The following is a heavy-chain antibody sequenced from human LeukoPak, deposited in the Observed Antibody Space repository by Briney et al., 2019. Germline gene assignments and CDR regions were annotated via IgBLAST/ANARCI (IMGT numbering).Heavy chain of an antibody. J-gene: IGHJ3*02. CDR1: GGSFSGYY. CDR2: INHSGST. CDR3: ARRDYGVAFDI. V-gene: IGHV4-34*01. Sequence: SETLSLTCAVSGGSFSGYYWTWIRQPPGKGLEWIGEINHSGSTNYNPSLKSRVTISVDTSKNQFSLKLSSVTAADTAVYYCARRDYGVAFDIWGQGTMVTVSS. D-gene: IGHD4-17*01.